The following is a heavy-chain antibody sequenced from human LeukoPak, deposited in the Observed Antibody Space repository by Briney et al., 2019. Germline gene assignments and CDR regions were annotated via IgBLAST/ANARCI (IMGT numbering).Heavy chain of an antibody. J-gene: IGHJ4*02. CDR1: GGSISSYY. D-gene: IGHD5-12*01. CDR3: ARTGVVATSYFFDY. CDR2: IYYSGSA. V-gene: IGHV4-59*01. Sequence: SETLSLTCTVSGGSISSYYWSWLPQPPGKGLEWIGFIYYSGSANYNPSLRSRVTISVDTSKNQFSLKLTSVTAADTAVYYCARTGVVATSYFFDYWGQGTLVTVSS.